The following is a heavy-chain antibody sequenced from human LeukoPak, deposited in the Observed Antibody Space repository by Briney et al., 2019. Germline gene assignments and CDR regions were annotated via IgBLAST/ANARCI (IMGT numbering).Heavy chain of an antibody. D-gene: IGHD3-22*01. CDR2: IIPIFGTA. CDR3: ARGSLGDYYYDSSGRFDY. J-gene: IGHJ4*02. Sequence: ASVKVSCKASGGTFSSYAISWVRQAPGQGLEWMGGIIPIFGTANYAQKFQGRVTITADESTSTAYMELSSLRSEDTAVYYCARGSLGDYYYDSSGRFDYWGQGTLVTVSS. V-gene: IGHV1-69*13. CDR1: GGTFSSYA.